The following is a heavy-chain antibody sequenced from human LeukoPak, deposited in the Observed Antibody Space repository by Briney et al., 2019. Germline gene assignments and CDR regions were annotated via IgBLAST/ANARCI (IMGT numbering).Heavy chain of an antibody. V-gene: IGHV3-48*03. CDR2: ISSAGFVI. CDR1: GFTFSSFE. D-gene: IGHD3-16*01. Sequence: PGGSLRLSCAASGFTFSSFEMNWVRQTPGKGLEWLSFISSAGFVIYYADSVRGRFAVSRDNAKNSLYLQMNSLRVEDTAVYYCATSPGESGNWFDSWGRGTLVTVSS. CDR3: ATSPGESGNWFDS. J-gene: IGHJ5*01.